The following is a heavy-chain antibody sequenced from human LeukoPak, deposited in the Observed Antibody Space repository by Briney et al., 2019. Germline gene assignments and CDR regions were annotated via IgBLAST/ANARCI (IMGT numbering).Heavy chain of an antibody. J-gene: IGHJ4*02. CDR3: ARGGPDSPSHDYGDDDNSLFDY. Sequence: SETLSLTCTVSGGSISSSSYYWGWIRQPPGKGLEWIGYIYYSGSTYYNPSLKSRVTISVDTSKNQFSLKLSSVTAADTAVYYCARGGPDSPSHDYGDDDNSLFDYWGQGTLVTVSS. D-gene: IGHD4-17*01. CDR2: IYYSGST. V-gene: IGHV4-39*07. CDR1: GGSISSSSYY.